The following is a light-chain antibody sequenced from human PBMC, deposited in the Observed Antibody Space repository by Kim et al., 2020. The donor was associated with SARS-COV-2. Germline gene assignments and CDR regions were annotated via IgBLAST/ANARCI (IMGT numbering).Light chain of an antibody. CDR3: QQLNSYLALT. J-gene: IGKJ4*01. CDR1: QCISNF. Sequence: SVEDRVTITCRASQCISNFLAWYQQKPGKAPKLLIYAASTLQTGVPSRFSGSGSGTQFTLTISSLQPEDFATYYCQQLNSYLALTFGGGTKVDIK. CDR2: AAS. V-gene: IGKV1-9*01.